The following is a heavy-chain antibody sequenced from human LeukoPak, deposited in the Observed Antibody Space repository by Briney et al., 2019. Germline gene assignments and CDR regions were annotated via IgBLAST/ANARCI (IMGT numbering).Heavy chain of an antibody. CDR2: IYTSGST. J-gene: IGHJ6*03. D-gene: IGHD4-23*01. V-gene: IGHV4-4*09. CDR1: GGSISSYY. Sequence: SQTLSLTCTVSGGSISSYYWSWIRQPPGKGLEWIGYIYTSGSTNYNPSLKSRVTISVDTSKNQFSLKLSSVTAADTAVYYCAGAVVTPHYYYYYYMDGWGKGTTVTVSS. CDR3: AGAVVTPHYYYYYYMDG.